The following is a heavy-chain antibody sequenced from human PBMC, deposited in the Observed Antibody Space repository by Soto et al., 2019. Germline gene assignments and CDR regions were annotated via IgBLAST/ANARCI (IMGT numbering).Heavy chain of an antibody. V-gene: IGHV3-74*01. Sequence: GGALRLSCAASGCTFSNDWMHWVRQAAGKGLVWVSRINNDGSRTTYADSVKGRFTISRDNAKNTLYLQMNSLRAEDTAMYYCARMSSSWPAYWGQGTLVTVSS. D-gene: IGHD6-13*01. CDR3: ARMSSSWPAY. J-gene: IGHJ4*02. CDR1: GCTFSNDW. CDR2: INNDGSRT.